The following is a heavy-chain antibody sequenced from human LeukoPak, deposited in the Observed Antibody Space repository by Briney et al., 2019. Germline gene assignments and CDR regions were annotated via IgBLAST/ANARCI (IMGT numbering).Heavy chain of an antibody. D-gene: IGHD3-10*01. J-gene: IGHJ4*02. Sequence: GGSLRLSCAASGFTFSDYYMSWIRQAPGKGLEWVSYISSSGSTIYYADSVKGRFTISRDNAKNSLYLQMNSLRAEDTAVYYCAKGRLTMVRGVIITGPDYWGQGTLVTVSS. CDR1: GFTFSDYY. CDR3: AKGRLTMVRGVIITGPDY. V-gene: IGHV3-11*01. CDR2: ISSSGSTI.